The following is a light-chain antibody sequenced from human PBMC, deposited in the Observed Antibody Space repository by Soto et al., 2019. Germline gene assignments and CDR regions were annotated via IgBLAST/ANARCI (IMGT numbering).Light chain of an antibody. V-gene: IGLV2-11*01. J-gene: IGLJ3*02. Sequence: QSVLTQPRSVSGSPGQSVTISCTGTSSDVGASNYVSWYQQHPGKAPKVIIYDVNKGPPGVADRFSGSKSGNTASLTISGLQAEDEADYYCCSYGGSYTWVFGGGTKLTVL. CDR2: DVN. CDR3: CSYGGSYTWV. CDR1: SSDVGASNY.